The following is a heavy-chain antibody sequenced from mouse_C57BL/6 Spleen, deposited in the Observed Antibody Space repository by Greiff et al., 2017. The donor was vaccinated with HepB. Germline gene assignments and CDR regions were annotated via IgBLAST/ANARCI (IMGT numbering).Heavy chain of an antibody. CDR3: ARYKNGNYYAMDY. V-gene: IGHV1-69*01. J-gene: IGHJ4*01. CDR1: GYTFTSYW. Sequence: QVQLQQSGAELVMPGASVKLSCKASGYTFTSYWMHWVKQRPGQGLEWIGEIDPSDSYTNYNQKFKGKSTLTVDKSSSTAYMQLSSLTSEDSAVYYCARYKNGNYYAMDYWGQGTSVTVSS. D-gene: IGHD2-1*01. CDR2: IDPSDSYT.